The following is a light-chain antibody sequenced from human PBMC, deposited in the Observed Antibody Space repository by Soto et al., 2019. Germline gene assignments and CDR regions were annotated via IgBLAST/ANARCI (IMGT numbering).Light chain of an antibody. Sequence: DIQMTQSPSSLSASVGDRVTITCHASQDISNYLNWYQQKPGKAPKLLIYDASNLETGVPSRFSGSGSGTDFSFTISSLQPEDIATYFCQQYDNFITFGQGTRLEI. V-gene: IGKV1-33*01. CDR2: DAS. CDR1: QDISNY. J-gene: IGKJ5*01. CDR3: QQYDNFIT.